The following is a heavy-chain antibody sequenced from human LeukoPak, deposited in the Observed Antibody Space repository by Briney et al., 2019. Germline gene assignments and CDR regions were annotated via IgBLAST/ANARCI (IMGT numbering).Heavy chain of an antibody. Sequence: GGSLRLSCAASGFTFSSYWMSWVRQAPGKGLEWVANINQDGSEKYYVDSVKGRFTISRDNSKNTLYLQMSSLRTEDTAVYYCAKIEGSSSYYFDYWGQGTLVTVSS. CDR2: INQDGSEK. D-gene: IGHD6-6*01. CDR1: GFTFSSYW. J-gene: IGHJ4*02. CDR3: AKIEGSSSYYFDY. V-gene: IGHV3-7*02.